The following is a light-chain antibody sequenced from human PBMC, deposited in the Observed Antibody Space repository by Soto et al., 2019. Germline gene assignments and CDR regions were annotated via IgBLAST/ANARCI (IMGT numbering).Light chain of an antibody. CDR1: QGISNY. Sequence: DIQMTQSPSSLSASVGDRVTITCRASQGISNYLAWYQQKPGKAPKLLIYDASSLESGVPSRFSGSGSETEFTLTISSLQPDDFATYYCQQYNSYDTWTFGQGTKVDIK. J-gene: IGKJ1*01. V-gene: IGKV1-16*01. CDR3: QQYNSYDTWT. CDR2: DAS.